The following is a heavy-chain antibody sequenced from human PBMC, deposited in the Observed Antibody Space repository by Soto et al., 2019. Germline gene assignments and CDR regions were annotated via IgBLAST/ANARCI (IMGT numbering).Heavy chain of an antibody. V-gene: IGHV1-69*06. CDR1: GGTFSSYA. J-gene: IGHJ4*02. Sequence: EASVKVSCKASGGTFSSYAISWLRQAPGQGLEWMGGIIPIFGTANYAQKFQGRVTITADKSTSTAYMELSSLRSEDTAVYYCARAPDYYDSSGYYLPFDYWGQGTLVTV. CDR3: ARAPDYYDSSGYYLPFDY. CDR2: IIPIFGTA. D-gene: IGHD3-22*01.